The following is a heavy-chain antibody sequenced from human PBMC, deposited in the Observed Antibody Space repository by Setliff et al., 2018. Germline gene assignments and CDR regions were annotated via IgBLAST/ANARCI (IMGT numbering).Heavy chain of an antibody. V-gene: IGHV3-15*01. CDR2: IKSYGSGGTI. Sequence: GGSLRLSCAVSGLRFSDAWVSWVRQAPGKGLEWAGRIKSYGSGGTIDYAAPVEGGFTISRDDSKNTVYLQMSSLKIEDTAVYYCVHNADFIGTFNTWGQGTMVTVSS. J-gene: IGHJ3*01. D-gene: IGHD2-8*01. CDR1: GLRFSDAW. CDR3: VHNADFIGTFNT.